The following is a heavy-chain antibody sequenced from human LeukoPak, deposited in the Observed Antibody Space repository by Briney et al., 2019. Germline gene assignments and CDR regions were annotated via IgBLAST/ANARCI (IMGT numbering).Heavy chain of an antibody. V-gene: IGHV1-8*01. Sequence: ASVTVSCTASGYTFTSYDINWVRQAPGQGLEWMGWMNPNSGNTGYAQKFQGRVTMTRNTSISTAYMDLSSLRSEDTAVYYCARPLRMTTVTTFGYWGQGTLVTVSS. CDR2: MNPNSGNT. CDR3: ARPLRMTTVTTFGY. J-gene: IGHJ4*02. D-gene: IGHD4-17*01. CDR1: GYTFTSYD.